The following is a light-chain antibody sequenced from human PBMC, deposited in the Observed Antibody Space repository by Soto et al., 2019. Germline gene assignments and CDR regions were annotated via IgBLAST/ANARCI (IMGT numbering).Light chain of an antibody. V-gene: IGKV3-20*01. CDR3: QQFDDSVT. J-gene: IGKJ5*01. Sequence: DIVLTQSPGTLSLSPGERVTLSCRASQIVTSDYLAWYHQEPGQAPRLLIYGASNRATGIPDRFNGSGSGTDFTLSISRLEPGDFGMYYCQQFDDSVTFGQGTRLEIK. CDR2: GAS. CDR1: QIVTSDY.